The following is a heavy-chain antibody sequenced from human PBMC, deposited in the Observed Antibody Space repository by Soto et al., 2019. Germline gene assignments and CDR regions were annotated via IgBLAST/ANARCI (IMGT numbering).Heavy chain of an antibody. Sequence: QVQLVQSGADMKKPGSSVKVSCQASGVTFSSETLGWVRQAPGQGLEWVGGIIPLFGTASYAQKFQGRVTITADESTSTVNMELSSLRSDDTAVYFCATELGENPASPFDAWGQGTLVTVSS. CDR2: IIPLFGTA. CDR1: GVTFSSET. CDR3: ATELGENPASPFDA. D-gene: IGHD3-10*01. V-gene: IGHV1-69*01. J-gene: IGHJ4*02.